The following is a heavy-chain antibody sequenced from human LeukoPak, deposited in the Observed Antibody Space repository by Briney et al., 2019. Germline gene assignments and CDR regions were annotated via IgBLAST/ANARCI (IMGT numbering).Heavy chain of an antibody. CDR1: GASISTYY. V-gene: IGHV4-59*01. CDR2: IHYSGST. Sequence: KASETLSLTCSVSGASISTYYWSWIRQPPEKGLEWIGYIHYSGSTSYNPPLKSRVTMSVDTSNDQFSLKVSSVTAADTAVYYCAGGGSSWYADYWGQGTLVTVSS. J-gene: IGHJ4*02. D-gene: IGHD6-13*01. CDR3: AGGGSSWYADY.